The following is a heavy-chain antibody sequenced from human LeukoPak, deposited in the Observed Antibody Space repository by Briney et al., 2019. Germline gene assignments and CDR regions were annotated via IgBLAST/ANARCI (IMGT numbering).Heavy chain of an antibody. CDR2: IIPILGIA. V-gene: IGHV1-69*04. CDR1: GGTFSSYA. CDR3: ARGRTYYDYVWGSYRPSSLLA. J-gene: IGHJ5*02. D-gene: IGHD3-16*02. Sequence: SVKVSCKASGGTFSSYAISWVRQAPGQGLEWMGRIIPILGIANYAQKFQGRVTITADKSTSTAYMELSSLRSEDTAVYYCARGRTYYDYVWGSYRPSSLLAWGQGTLVTVSS.